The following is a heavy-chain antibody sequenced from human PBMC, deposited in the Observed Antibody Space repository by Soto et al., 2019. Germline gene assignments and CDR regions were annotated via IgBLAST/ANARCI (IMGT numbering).Heavy chain of an antibody. Sequence: QVQLVQSGAEVKKPGASVKVSCKASGYTFTSYAMHWVRQAPGQRLEWMGWINAGNGNTKYSQKFQGRVTITRDTSASTAYMELSSLRSEDTAVYYCARGYSSGWDTIDYWGQGTLVTVSS. D-gene: IGHD6-19*01. CDR2: INAGNGNT. CDR1: GYTFTSYA. V-gene: IGHV1-3*01. J-gene: IGHJ4*02. CDR3: ARGYSSGWDTIDY.